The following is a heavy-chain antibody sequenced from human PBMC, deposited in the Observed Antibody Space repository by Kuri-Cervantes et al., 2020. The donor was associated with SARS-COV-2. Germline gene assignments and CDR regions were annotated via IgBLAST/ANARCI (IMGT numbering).Heavy chain of an antibody. CDR1: GGSISSGGYY. CDR2: IYHSGST. V-gene: IGHV4-30-2*01. Sequence: SCTVSGGSISSGGYYWSWIRQPPGKGLEWIGYIYHSGSTYYNPSLKSRVTISVDRSKNQFSLKLSSVTAADTAVYYCARGGYSSGWYQRTNFDYWGQGTLVTVSS. J-gene: IGHJ4*02. CDR3: ARGGYSSGWYQRTNFDY. D-gene: IGHD6-19*01.